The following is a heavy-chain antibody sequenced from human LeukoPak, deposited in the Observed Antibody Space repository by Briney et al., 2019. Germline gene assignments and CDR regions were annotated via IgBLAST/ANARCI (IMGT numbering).Heavy chain of an antibody. D-gene: IGHD3-22*01. CDR2: ISGSGGST. CDR3: ATYYGMRGYYYYYYMDV. J-gene: IGHJ6*03. CDR1: GFTFSSYA. V-gene: IGHV3-23*01. Sequence: GGSLRLSCAASGFTFSSYAMSWVRQAPGKGLEWVSAISGSGGSTYYADSVKGRFTISRDNSKNTLYLQMNSLRAEDTAVYYCATYYGMRGYYYYYYMDVWGKGTTVTISS.